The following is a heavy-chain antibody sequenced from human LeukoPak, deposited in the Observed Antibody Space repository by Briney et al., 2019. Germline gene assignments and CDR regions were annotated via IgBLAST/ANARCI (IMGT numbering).Heavy chain of an antibody. J-gene: IGHJ4*02. CDR3: TKAAKKYYFDY. V-gene: IGHV3-74*01. CDR1: GFIFSNYW. CDR2: INSDGSST. Sequence: GGSLRLSCAASGFIFSNYWMLWVRHAPGKGLVWVSRINSDGSSTSYADSVKGRFTISRDNAKNTLYLQMNSLRAEDTAVYYCTKAAKKYYFDYWGQGTLVTVSS.